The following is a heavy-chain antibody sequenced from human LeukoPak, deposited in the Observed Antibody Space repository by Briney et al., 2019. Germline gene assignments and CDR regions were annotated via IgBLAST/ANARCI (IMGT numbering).Heavy chain of an antibody. D-gene: IGHD3-10*01. CDR2: IFYSGST. V-gene: IGHV4-39*01. CDR3: ASALLWFGELIYFHH. J-gene: IGHJ1*01. Sequence: PSETLSLTCTVSGGSISSYYWGWIRQPPGKGLEWIGSIFYSGSTFYNTSLKSRVTVSVEMSKNQFSLKLSSVTAADTAVYYCASALLWFGELIYFHHWGQGTLVTVSS. CDR1: GGSISSYY.